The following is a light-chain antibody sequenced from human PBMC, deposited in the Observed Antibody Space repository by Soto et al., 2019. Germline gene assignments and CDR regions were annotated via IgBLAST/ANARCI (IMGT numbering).Light chain of an antibody. J-gene: IGLJ1*01. CDR3: FSYTSSGTYV. Sequence: QSVLTQPASVSGSPGQSITTSCTGTSSDVGNYKYVSWYQQHPGKAPKLMIYEVSNRPSGVSNRFSGPKSGNTASLTISGLQAEDETDYYCFSYTSSGTYVFGTGTKVTVL. CDR1: SSDVGNYKY. CDR2: EVS. V-gene: IGLV2-14*01.